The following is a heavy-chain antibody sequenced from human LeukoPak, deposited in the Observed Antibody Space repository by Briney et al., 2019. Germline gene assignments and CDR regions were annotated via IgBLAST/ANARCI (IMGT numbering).Heavy chain of an antibody. V-gene: IGHV3-21*01. D-gene: IGHD6-19*01. CDR1: GFTFSNYS. J-gene: IGHJ4*02. CDR2: ISSSSSYI. Sequence: GGSLRLSCAASGFTFSNYSMNWVRQAPGKGLEWVSSISSSSSYIYYADSVKGRFTISRDNAKNSLYLQMNSLRAEDTAVYYCARDIGVGYYFDYWGQGTLVTVSS. CDR3: ARDIGVGYYFDY.